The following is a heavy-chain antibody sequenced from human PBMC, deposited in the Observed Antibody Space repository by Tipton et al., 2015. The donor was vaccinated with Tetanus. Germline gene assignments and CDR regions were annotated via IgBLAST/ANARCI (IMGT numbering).Heavy chain of an antibody. V-gene: IGHV4-61*08. CDR3: ARANYDFPKKGPFDS. J-gene: IGHJ4*02. CDR2: VSYSGST. CDR1: GGSVRSGDYS. D-gene: IGHD3-3*01. Sequence: TLSLTCTVSGGSVRSGDYSWNWIRQPPGKGLEWLAYVSYSGSTNSNYSLKSRITISRDTSKNQISLKLTSVTAADTAVYYCARANYDFPKKGPFDSWGQGTLVIVSS.